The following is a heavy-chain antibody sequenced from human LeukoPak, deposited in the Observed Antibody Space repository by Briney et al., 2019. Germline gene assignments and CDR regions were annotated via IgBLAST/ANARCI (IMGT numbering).Heavy chain of an antibody. CDR2: IYSGGST. J-gene: IGHJ3*02. CDR3: ARDPRSGNSGYWLADAFDI. V-gene: IGHV3-53*01. D-gene: IGHD3-22*01. Sequence: PGGSLRLSCAASGFTVSSNYMSWVRQAPGKGLEWVSVIYSGGSTYYADSVKGRFTISRDNSKNTLYLQMNSLRAEDTAVYYCARDPRSGNSGYWLADAFDIWGQGTMVTVSS. CDR1: GFTVSSNY.